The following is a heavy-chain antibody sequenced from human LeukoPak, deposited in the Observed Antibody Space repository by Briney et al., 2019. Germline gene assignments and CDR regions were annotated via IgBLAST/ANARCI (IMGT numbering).Heavy chain of an antibody. J-gene: IGHJ4*02. D-gene: IGHD3-22*01. CDR1: GFTFSSSA. V-gene: IGHV3-23*01. CDR3: AKGPQLFSGYHPDY. Sequence: GGSLSLSCAASGFTFSSSAMTCVRQGPGKGLEWVSTITGSDSSTYYADSVKGRFTISRDFSKNTVHLQMNSLRVEDTAIYYCAKGPQLFSGYHPDYWGQGTLVPVSS. CDR2: ITGSDSST.